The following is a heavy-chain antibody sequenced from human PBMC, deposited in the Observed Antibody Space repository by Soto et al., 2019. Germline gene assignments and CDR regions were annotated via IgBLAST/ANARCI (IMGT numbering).Heavy chain of an antibody. J-gene: IGHJ6*02. CDR3: TRGRGNYYYYGMDV. CDR2: IYTSGST. V-gene: IGHV4-4*07. CDR1: GGSSSNYY. Sequence: ETLSLTCTVSGGSSSNYYWIWVRQPAGKGLEWIGHIYTSGSTNYNPSLKGRVTMSLDTSKNQFSLKLTSVTAADTAVYYCTRGRGNYYYYGMDVWGQGTTVTVSS. D-gene: IGHD3-10*01.